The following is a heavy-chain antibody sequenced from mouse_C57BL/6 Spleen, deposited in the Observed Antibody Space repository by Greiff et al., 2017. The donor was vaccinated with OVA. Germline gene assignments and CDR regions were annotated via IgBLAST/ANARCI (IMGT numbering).Heavy chain of an antibody. CDR1: GYTFTSYW. Sequence: QVQLQQPGAELVKPGASVKLSCKASGYTFTSYWMHWVKQRPGRGLEWIGRIVPNSGGTKYNEKFKSKATLTVDKPSSTAYMQLSSLTSEDSAVYYCARGPLYYGNPYAMDYWGQGTSVTVSS. CDR3: ARGPLYYGNPYAMDY. V-gene: IGHV1-72*01. J-gene: IGHJ4*01. D-gene: IGHD2-1*01. CDR2: IVPNSGGT.